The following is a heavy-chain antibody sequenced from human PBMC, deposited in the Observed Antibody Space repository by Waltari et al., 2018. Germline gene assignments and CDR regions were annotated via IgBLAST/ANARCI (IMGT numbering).Heavy chain of an antibody. Sequence: EAQQVESGGDLVQPGGSLRLSCVVSGFTLSNYWMSWVRQARGKGREWGANINKDGTGTYYVDSVRGRFTISKDDAKNSVYLQMNSLKVEDTAVYYCIRDYGSPYWGQGTLVTVSS. V-gene: IGHV3-7*03. J-gene: IGHJ4*02. CDR1: GFTLSNYW. D-gene: IGHD6-19*01. CDR2: INKDGTGT. CDR3: IRDYGSPY.